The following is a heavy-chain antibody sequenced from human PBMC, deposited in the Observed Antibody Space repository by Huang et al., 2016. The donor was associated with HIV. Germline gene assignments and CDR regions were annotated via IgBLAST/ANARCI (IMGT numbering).Heavy chain of an antibody. Sequence: QVQLVQSGAEVKKPGASVKVSCKASGYTFSSFGISWVRQAPGQGLDWVGVMSVYNGNTKVAQKFQGRLTMTTDTATRTADMELRRLRDDDTAVYYCARGGGIQLWLLGYYYMDVWGNGTTVTVSS. CDR3: ARGGGIQLWLLGYYYMDV. D-gene: IGHD5-18*01. V-gene: IGHV1-18*01. CDR2: MSVYNGNT. CDR1: GYTFSSFG. J-gene: IGHJ6*03.